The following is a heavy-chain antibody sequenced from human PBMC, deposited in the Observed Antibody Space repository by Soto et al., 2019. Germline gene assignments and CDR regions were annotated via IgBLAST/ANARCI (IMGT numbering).Heavy chain of an antibody. D-gene: IGHD3-3*01. V-gene: IGHV1-8*01. J-gene: IGHJ6*02. CDR3: ARGRFLEWLLSAYYYYGMDV. CDR2: MNPNSGNT. Sequence: ASVKVSCKASGYTFTSYDINWVRQATGQGLEWMGWMNPNSGNTGYAQKFQGRVTMTRNTSISTAYMELSSLRSEDTAVYYCARGRFLEWLLSAYYYYGMDVGGQGTTVTVSS. CDR1: GYTFTSYD.